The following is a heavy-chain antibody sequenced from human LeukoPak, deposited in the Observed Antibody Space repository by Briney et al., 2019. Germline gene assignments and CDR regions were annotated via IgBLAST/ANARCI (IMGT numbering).Heavy chain of an antibody. CDR2: IKSNSDGGTT. CDR1: GFTFSSYA. V-gene: IGHV3-15*01. D-gene: IGHD5-12*01. CDR3: TAEGGYDLTD. J-gene: IGHJ4*02. Sequence: GGSLRLSCAASGFTFSSYAMSWVRQAPGKGLEWVGRIKSNSDGGTTDYAAPVKGRFTISRDDSKNTLYLQMNSLKTEDTAVYYCTAEGGYDLTDWGQGTLVTVSS.